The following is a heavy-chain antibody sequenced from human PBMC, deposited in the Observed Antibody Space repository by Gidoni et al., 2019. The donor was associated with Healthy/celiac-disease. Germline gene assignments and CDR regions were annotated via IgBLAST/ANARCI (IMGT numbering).Heavy chain of an antibody. CDR1: GYTFTSYG. CDR3: ARDSEIEPGYSSSWYSKPFDY. J-gene: IGHJ4*02. CDR2: ISAYNGNT. Sequence: QVQLVQSGAEVKKPGASVKVSCKASGYTFTSYGISWVRQAPGQGLEWMGWISAYNGNTNYAQKLQGRVTMTTDTSTSTAYMELRSLRSDDTAVYYCARDSEIEPGYSSSWYSKPFDYWGQGTLVTVSS. D-gene: IGHD6-13*01. V-gene: IGHV1-18*01.